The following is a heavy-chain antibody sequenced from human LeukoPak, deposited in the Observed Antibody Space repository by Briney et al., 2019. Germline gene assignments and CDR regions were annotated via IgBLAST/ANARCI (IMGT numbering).Heavy chain of an antibody. CDR3: ASSPSGYWWNFDC. D-gene: IGHD3-22*01. Sequence: SETLSLTCTVSGGSISSNNYYWGWIRQPPGKGLEWIGSIYYSGSTYNNPSLKSRVTISVDTTKNQSSLKLTSVTAADTAVYYCASSPSGYWWNFDCWGQGTLVTVSS. CDR1: GGSISSNNYY. V-gene: IGHV4-39*01. J-gene: IGHJ4*02. CDR2: IYYSGST.